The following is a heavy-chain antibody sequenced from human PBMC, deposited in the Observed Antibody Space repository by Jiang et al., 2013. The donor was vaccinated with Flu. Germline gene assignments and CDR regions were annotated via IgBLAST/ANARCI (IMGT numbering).Heavy chain of an antibody. Sequence: GAEVKKPGESLRISCKASGYSFAAHWIGWVRQMPGKGLEWMGIIYPGDSDTKYNPSFQGQVTISADKSTSTAYLHWISLKASDTAMYYCARRGSSGVDYWGQGTLVTVSS. J-gene: IGHJ4*02. CDR2: IYPGDSDT. V-gene: IGHV5-51*01. CDR3: ARRGSSGVDY. CDR1: GYSFAAHW. D-gene: IGHD2-2*01.